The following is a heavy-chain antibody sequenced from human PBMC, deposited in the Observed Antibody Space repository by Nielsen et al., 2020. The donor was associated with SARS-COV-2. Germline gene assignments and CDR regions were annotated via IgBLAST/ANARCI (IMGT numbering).Heavy chain of an antibody. Sequence: GGSLRLSCAASGFTFSSYEMNWVRQAPGKGLEWVSYISSSGSTIYYADSVKGRFTISRDNAKNSLYLQMNSLRAEDTAVYYCARVGDSSGALDYWGQGTLVTVSS. CDR3: ARVGDSSGALDY. D-gene: IGHD3-22*01. J-gene: IGHJ4*02. CDR2: ISSSGSTI. V-gene: IGHV3-48*03. CDR1: GFTFSSYE.